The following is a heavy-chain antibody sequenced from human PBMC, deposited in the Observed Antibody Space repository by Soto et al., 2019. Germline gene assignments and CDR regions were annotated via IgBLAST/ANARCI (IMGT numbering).Heavy chain of an antibody. D-gene: IGHD4-17*01. CDR1: GCTFTGYY. CDR3: SRDGYGAPVYYGMDV. J-gene: IGHJ6*02. CDR2: INPNSGGT. V-gene: IGHV1-2*04. Sequence: ASVKVSCKASGCTFTGYYMHWVRQAPGQGLEWMGWINPNSGGTNYAQKFQGWVTMTRDTSISTAYMELSRLRSDDTAVYYCSRDGYGAPVYYGMDVWGQGTTVTVSS.